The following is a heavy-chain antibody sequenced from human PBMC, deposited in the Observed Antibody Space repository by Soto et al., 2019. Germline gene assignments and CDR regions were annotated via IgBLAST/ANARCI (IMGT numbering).Heavy chain of an antibody. D-gene: IGHD5-18*01. CDR1: GFTFSSYG. J-gene: IGHJ4*02. CDR2: IWYDGSNK. CDR3: ARGGYSYGEFDY. V-gene: IGHV3-33*01. Sequence: GGSLRLSCAASGFTFSSYGMHWVRQAPGKGLEWVAVIWYDGSNKYYADSVKGRFTISRDNSKNTLYLQMNSLRAEDTAVYYCARGGYSYGEFDYWGRGTLVTVSS.